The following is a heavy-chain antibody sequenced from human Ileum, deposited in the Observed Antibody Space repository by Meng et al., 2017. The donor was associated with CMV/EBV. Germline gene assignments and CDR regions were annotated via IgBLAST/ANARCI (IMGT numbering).Heavy chain of an antibody. V-gene: IGHV1-2*02. CDR2: INPNSGGT. CDR3: ARDPCIAARPYYYYGMDV. D-gene: IGHD6-6*01. Sequence: ASVKVSCKASGYTFTGYYMHWVRQAPGQGLEWMGWINPNSGGTNYAQKFQGRVTMTRDTSISTAYMELSRLRSDDTAVYYCARDPCIAARPYYYYGMDVWGQGNTVNVSS. CDR1: GYTFTGYY. J-gene: IGHJ6*02.